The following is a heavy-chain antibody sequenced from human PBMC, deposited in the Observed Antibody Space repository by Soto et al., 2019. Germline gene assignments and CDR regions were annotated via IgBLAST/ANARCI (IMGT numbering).Heavy chain of an antibody. CDR2: IYHTGHA. J-gene: IGHJ6*02. V-gene: IGHV4-4*02. D-gene: IGHD3-16*01. CDR3: ASKLGPYYYGLDV. CDR1: GDSITNNHW. Sequence: SETLSLTCTVYGDSITNNHWWTWVRQSPGKGPEMIGEIYHTGHANYNPSLNSRVAISVDKSENQFPLTLNSVTAADTAVYYCASKLGPYYYGLDVWGQGTTVTVSS.